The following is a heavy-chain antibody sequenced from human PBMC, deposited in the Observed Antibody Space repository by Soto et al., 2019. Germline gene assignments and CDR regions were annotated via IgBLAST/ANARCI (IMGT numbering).Heavy chain of an antibody. V-gene: IGHV4-39*01. J-gene: IGHJ4*02. D-gene: IGHD6-13*01. Sequence: PSETLSLTCTVSGGSISSSSYYWGWIRQPPGKGLEWIGSIYYSGSTYYNPSLKSRVTISVDTSKNQFSLKLSSVTAADTAVYYCASDPLSSSWLFDYWGQGTLVTVSS. CDR1: GGSISSSSYY. CDR2: IYYSGST. CDR3: ASDPLSSSWLFDY.